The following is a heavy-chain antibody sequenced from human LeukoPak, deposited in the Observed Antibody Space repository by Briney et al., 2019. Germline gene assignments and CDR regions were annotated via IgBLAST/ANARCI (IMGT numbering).Heavy chain of an antibody. V-gene: IGHV3-33*01. D-gene: IGHD2-15*01. CDR1: GFTFSSYG. Sequence: PGESLRLSCAASGFTFSSYGMHWVRQAPGKGLEWVAVIWYDGSNKYYADSVKGRFTISRDNSKNTLYLQMNSLRAEDTAVYYCARGVIRYCSGGSCYLDYWGQGTLVTVSS. CDR3: ARGVIRYCSGGSCYLDY. CDR2: IWYDGSNK. J-gene: IGHJ4*02.